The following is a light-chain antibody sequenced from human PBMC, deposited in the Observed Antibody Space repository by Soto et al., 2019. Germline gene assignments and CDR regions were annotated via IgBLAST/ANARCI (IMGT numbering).Light chain of an antibody. CDR3: QQYYNLPLT. CDR1: QDMSNY. CDR2: DAS. V-gene: IGKV1-33*01. Sequence: DIQMTQSPSSLSASVGDRVTITCQASQDMSNYLNWYQQKPGTAPKLLIYDASNLEAGVPSRFSGSGSGTDFTFTISSLQPEDIAKYYCQQYYNLPLTFGGGTKVEL. J-gene: IGKJ4*01.